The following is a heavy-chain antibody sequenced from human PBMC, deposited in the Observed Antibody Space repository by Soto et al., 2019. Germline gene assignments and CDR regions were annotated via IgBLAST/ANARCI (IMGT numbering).Heavy chain of an antibody. D-gene: IGHD3-9*01. Sequence: ESGGGVVQPGRSLRLSCAASGFTFSSYGMHWVRQAPGKGLEWVAVISYDGSNKYYADSVKGRFTISRDNSKNTLYLQMNSLRAEDTAVYYCAKNTRGVRYFDWLLWSWGQGTLVTVSS. J-gene: IGHJ5*02. CDR2: ISYDGSNK. CDR1: GFTFSSYG. V-gene: IGHV3-30*18. CDR3: AKNTRGVRYFDWLLWS.